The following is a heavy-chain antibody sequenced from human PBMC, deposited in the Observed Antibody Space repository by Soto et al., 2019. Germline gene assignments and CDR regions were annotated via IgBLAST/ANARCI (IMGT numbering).Heavy chain of an antibody. V-gene: IGHV3-66*01. CDR3: ASLSSSSGYYYYYYMDV. CDR2: IYSGGST. J-gene: IGHJ6*03. Sequence: GGSLRLSCAASGFTVSSNYMSWVRQAPGKGLEWVSVIYSGGSTYYADSVKGRFTISRDNSKNTLYLQMNSLRAEDTAVYYCASLSSSSGYYYYYYMDVWGKGTTVTVSS. D-gene: IGHD6-6*01. CDR1: GFTVSSNY.